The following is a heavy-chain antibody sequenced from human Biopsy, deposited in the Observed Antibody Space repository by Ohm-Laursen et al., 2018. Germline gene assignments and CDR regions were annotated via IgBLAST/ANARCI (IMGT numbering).Heavy chain of an antibody. D-gene: IGHD5-12*01. CDR1: GASIISGGHF. CDR2: IFYSANT. V-gene: IGHV4-31*03. CDR3: ARLGSGDYFPTFFDF. Sequence: TLSLTCTVSGASIISGGHFWNWIRQHPGKGLEWIGSIFYSANTYYNPSLKSRVTISVDTSKNQFSLKLSSVTAADTAVYYCARLGSGDYFPTFFDFWGQGALVTVSS. J-gene: IGHJ4*02.